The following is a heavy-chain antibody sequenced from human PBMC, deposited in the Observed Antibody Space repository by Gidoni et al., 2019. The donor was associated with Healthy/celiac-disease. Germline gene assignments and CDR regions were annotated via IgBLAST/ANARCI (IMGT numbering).Heavy chain of an antibody. D-gene: IGHD3-22*01. CDR3: ARHSVITTWVDY. J-gene: IGHJ4*02. CDR1: GGSLSSSSYY. Sequence: QLQLQESGPGLVQPSETLSLTCNVSGGSLSSSSYYWGWIRPTPGKGLEWIGSIYYSGRTYYNPPLKSLVTISVDTSKNQFSLKLSSVTAADTAVYYCARHSVITTWVDYWGQGTLVTVSS. V-gene: IGHV4-39*01. CDR2: IYYSGRT.